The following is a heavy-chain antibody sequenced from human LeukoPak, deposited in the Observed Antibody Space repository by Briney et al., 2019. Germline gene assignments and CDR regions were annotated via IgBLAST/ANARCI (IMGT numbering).Heavy chain of an antibody. D-gene: IGHD1-26*01. CDR3: AREAKVGGALQY. CDR2: INTDGGFT. CDR1: GFIFSDYW. Sequence: GGSLRLSCAASGFIFSDYWMHWVRQAPGKGLVWVSRINTDGGFTRYADSVQGRFIISRDTAKNTLFLQMNSLRAEDTAVCYCAREAKVGGALQYWGQGILVTVSS. V-gene: IGHV3-74*01. J-gene: IGHJ4*02.